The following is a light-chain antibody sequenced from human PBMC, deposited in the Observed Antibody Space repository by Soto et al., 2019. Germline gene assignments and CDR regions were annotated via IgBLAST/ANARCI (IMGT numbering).Light chain of an antibody. V-gene: IGKV3-20*01. Sequence: EIVLTQSPGTLSLSPGERATLSCRASQSISSSYLAWYQQKPGQAPRLLIQGASSRATGIPDRFSGSGSGTDFTLTISRLEPEDVAVYYCQQYGSSPGTFGQGTKLEIK. CDR3: QQYGSSPGT. CDR1: QSISSSY. CDR2: GAS. J-gene: IGKJ2*01.